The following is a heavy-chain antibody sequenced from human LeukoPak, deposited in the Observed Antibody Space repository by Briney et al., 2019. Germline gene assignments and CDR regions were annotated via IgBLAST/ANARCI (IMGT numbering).Heavy chain of an antibody. CDR2: IKEDGSEK. CDR3: ARDGANAYYYYYMDV. J-gene: IGHJ6*03. CDR1: RFTFSSYW. V-gene: IGHV3-7*01. Sequence: GGSLRLSCAASRFTFSSYWMSWVRQAPGKGPEWVANIKEDGSEKYYVDSVKGRFTISRDNAKNSLYLQMNSLRAEDTAVYYCARDGANAYYYYYMDVWGKGTTVTVSS. D-gene: IGHD3-16*01.